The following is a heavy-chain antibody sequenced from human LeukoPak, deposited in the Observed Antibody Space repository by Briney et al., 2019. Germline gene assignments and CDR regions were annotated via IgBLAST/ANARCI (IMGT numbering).Heavy chain of an antibody. Sequence: GGSLRLSCAASGFTFSSYAMSWVRQTPGKGLEWVSAISGSGGSTYYADSVKGRFTISRDNSKNTLYLQMNSLRAEDTAVYYCAKEGLDYDSSGYYYLLYYFDYWGQGTLVTVSS. D-gene: IGHD3-22*01. CDR2: ISGSGGST. J-gene: IGHJ4*02. CDR3: AKEGLDYDSSGYYYLLYYFDY. V-gene: IGHV3-23*01. CDR1: GFTFSSYA.